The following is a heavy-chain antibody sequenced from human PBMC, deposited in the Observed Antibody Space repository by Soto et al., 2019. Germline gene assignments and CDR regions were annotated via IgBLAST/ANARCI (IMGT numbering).Heavy chain of an antibody. D-gene: IGHD3-10*01. CDR2: ISAYNGNT. CDR1: GGTFSSYA. V-gene: IGHV1-18*01. J-gene: IGHJ3*02. Sequence: ASVKVSCKASGGTFSSYAISWVRQAPGQGLEWMGGISAYNGNTNYAQKLQGRVTMTTDTSTSTAYMELRSLRSDDTAVYYCARITMVRGVIINDAFDIWGQGTMVTVSS. CDR3: ARITMVRGVIINDAFDI.